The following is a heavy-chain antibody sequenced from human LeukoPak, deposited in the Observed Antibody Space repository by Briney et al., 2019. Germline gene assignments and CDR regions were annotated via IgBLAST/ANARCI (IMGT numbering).Heavy chain of an antibody. CDR1: GFTFSSYA. CDR2: IRGGGGST. D-gene: IGHD6-19*01. J-gene: IGHJ4*02. V-gene: IGHV3-23*01. CDR3: AKFGCSGLYEAGAFDY. Sequence: GRSLRLSCAASGFTFSSYAMSWVRQAPGKGLEWVSAIRGGGGSTYYADSVKGRFTISRDNSKNTLYLQMNSLRAEDTAVYYCAKFGCSGLYEAGAFDYWGQGNLVTVSS.